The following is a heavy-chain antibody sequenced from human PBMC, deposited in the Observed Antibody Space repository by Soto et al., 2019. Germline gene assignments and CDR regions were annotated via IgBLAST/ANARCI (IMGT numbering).Heavy chain of an antibody. D-gene: IGHD5-12*01. CDR3: AKRVATGHYYYYGMDV. CDR1: GFTFISYA. V-gene: IGHV3-23*01. J-gene: IGHJ6*02. CDR2: ISGSGGST. Sequence: GGSLRLSCASSGFTFISYAMSWVRQAPGKGLEWVSAISGSGGSTYYADSVKGRFTISRDNSKNTLYLQMNSLRAEDTAVYYCAKRVATGHYYYYGMDVWGQGTTVTVSS.